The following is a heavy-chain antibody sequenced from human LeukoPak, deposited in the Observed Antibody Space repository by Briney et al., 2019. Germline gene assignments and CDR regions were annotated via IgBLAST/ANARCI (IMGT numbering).Heavy chain of an antibody. V-gene: IGHV3-23*01. D-gene: IGHD6-19*01. CDR3: ARSGGWYGAFDI. CDR1: GFTFSNYA. CDR2: ISDSGGST. J-gene: IGHJ3*02. Sequence: GGSLRLSCAASGFTFSNYAMNWVRQAPGKGLEWVSTISDSGGSTYYADSVKGRFTISRDNSKNTLYLQMNSLRAEDTAVFYCARSGGWYGAFDIWGQGTMVTVSS.